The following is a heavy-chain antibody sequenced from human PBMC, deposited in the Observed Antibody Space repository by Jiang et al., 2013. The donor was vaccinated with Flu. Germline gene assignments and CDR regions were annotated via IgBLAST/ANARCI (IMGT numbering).Heavy chain of an antibody. V-gene: IGHV3-48*02. J-gene: IGHJ4*02. CDR1: GFTFSSYS. D-gene: IGHD2-8*01. CDR3: ARGYCTNAVCPPDY. CDR2: ISSSSGTI. Sequence: QLLESGGGLVQPGGSLRLSCAASGFTFSSYSMNWVRQAPGKGLEWISYISSSSGTIYYADSVRGRFTISRDNAKNSLYLQMNSLRDEDTAVYYCARGYCTNAVCPPDYWGQGTLVTVSS.